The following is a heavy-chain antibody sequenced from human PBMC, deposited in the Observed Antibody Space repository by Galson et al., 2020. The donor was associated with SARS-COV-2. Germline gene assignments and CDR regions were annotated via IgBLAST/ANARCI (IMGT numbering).Heavy chain of an antibody. CDR3: ARNCGTGTTGCDY. CDR1: GDRLSSDIAA. D-gene: IGHD1-1*01. V-gene: IGHV6-1*01. CDR2: TFFRSKWYN. Sequence: SQTLSLTCAISGDRLSSDIAAWNWIRQSPSRGLEWLGRTFFRSKWYNGYAESVRSRITINPDTSKNQFSLQLTSVTPEDTAVYYCARNCGTGTTGCDYWGQGTLVTVSS. J-gene: IGHJ4*02.